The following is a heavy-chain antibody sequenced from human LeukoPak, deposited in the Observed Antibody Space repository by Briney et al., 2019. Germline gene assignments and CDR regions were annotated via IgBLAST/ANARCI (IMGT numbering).Heavy chain of an antibody. J-gene: IGHJ5*02. V-gene: IGHV1-24*01. CDR2: FDPEDGET. Sequence: GASVKVSCKVSGYTLTELSMHWVRQAPGKGLEWIGGFDPEDGETIYAQKFQGRVTMTEDTSTDTAYMELSSLRSEDSAVYYCATDLDWNDRGFDPWGQGTLVTVSS. CDR3: ATDLDWNDRGFDP. CDR1: GYTLTELS. D-gene: IGHD1-1*01.